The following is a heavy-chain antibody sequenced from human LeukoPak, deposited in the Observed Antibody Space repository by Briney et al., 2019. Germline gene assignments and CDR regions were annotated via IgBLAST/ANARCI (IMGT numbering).Heavy chain of an antibody. D-gene: IGHD6-13*01. Sequence: ASVKVSCKASGGTFSSYAISWVRQAPGQGLEWMGGIIPIFGTANYAQKFQGRVTITADESTSTAYMELSSLRSEDTAVYYCASFRDSSSWYPFDYWGQGTLVTDSS. J-gene: IGHJ4*02. CDR2: IIPIFGTA. V-gene: IGHV1-69*13. CDR3: ASFRDSSSWYPFDY. CDR1: GGTFSSYA.